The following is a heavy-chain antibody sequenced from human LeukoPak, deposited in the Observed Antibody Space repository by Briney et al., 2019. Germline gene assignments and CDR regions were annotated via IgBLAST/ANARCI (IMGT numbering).Heavy chain of an antibody. J-gene: IGHJ4*02. Sequence: AETLSLTCTVSGDSISGYFWSWIRQPAGKGLEWIGRIYSSGTTYYNPSPKSRVTLSVDTSNNQFSLNLRSVTAADTAVYYCAKGFYTDKTYFYFDNWGQGTVVTVSS. CDR2: IYSSGTT. V-gene: IGHV4-4*07. CDR3: AKGFYTDKTYFYFDN. CDR1: GDSISGYF. D-gene: IGHD2-2*02.